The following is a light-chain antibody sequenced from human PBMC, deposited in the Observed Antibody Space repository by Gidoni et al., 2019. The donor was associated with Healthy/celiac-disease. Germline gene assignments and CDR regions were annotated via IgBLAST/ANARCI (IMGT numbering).Light chain of an antibody. V-gene: IGKV3-15*01. CDR1: QSVSSN. CDR3: QQYNTQGIT. Sequence: EIVMTQSPATLSVSPGERATLSCRASQSVSSNLAWYQQKPGQAPRLLIYGASTRATGIPARFSGSGSGTEFTLTISSLQSEDFAVYYCQQYNTQGITFXGXTKVEIK. J-gene: IGKJ4*01. CDR2: GAS.